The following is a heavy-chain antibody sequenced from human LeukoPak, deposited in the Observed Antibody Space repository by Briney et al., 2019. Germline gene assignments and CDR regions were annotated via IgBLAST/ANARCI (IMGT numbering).Heavy chain of an antibody. CDR2: IYHSGST. CDR3: ARIPGWSGFHY. Sequence: TASQTLSLTCTVSGGSISSGGYYWSWIRQPPGKGLEWIGYIYHSGSTYYNPSLKSRVTISVDRSKNQFSLKLNSVTAADTAVYYCARIPGWSGFHYWGQGTLVTVSS. V-gene: IGHV4-30-2*01. J-gene: IGHJ4*02. CDR1: GGSISSGGYY. D-gene: IGHD3-3*01.